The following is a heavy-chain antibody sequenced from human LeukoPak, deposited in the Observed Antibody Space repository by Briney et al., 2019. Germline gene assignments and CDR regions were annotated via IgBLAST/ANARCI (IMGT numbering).Heavy chain of an antibody. Sequence: SETLSLTCTVSGGSISSYYWSWIRQPPGKGLEWIGYIYYSGSTNYNPSLKSRVTISVDTSKNQFSLKLSSVTAADTAVYYCARKGHTGWYFDYWGQGTLVTVSS. J-gene: IGHJ4*02. CDR2: IYYSGST. CDR3: ARKGHTGWYFDY. CDR1: GGSISSYY. V-gene: IGHV4-59*01. D-gene: IGHD6-19*01.